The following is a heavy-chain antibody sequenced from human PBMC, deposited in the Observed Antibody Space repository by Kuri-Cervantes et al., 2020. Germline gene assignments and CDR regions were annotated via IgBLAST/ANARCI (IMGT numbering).Heavy chain of an antibody. CDR3: ARCGRTMSQSKHVVVVAATSDWFDP. D-gene: IGHD2-15*01. CDR2: IIPILGIA. V-gene: IGHV1-69*04. J-gene: IGHJ5*02. Sequence: SVKVSCKASGYTFTSYGISWVRQAPGQGLEWMGRIIPILGIANYAQKFQGRVTITADKSTSTAYMELSSLRSEDTAVYYCARCGRTMSQSKHVVVVAATSDWFDPWGQGTLVTVSS. CDR1: GYTFTSYG.